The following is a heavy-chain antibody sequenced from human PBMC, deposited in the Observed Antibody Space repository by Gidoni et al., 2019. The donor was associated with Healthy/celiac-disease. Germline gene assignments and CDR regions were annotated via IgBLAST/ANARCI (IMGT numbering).Heavy chain of an antibody. CDR3: ARMADNTAMVTNFDY. CDR2: IIPILGIA. Sequence: QVQLVQSGAEVKTPGSSVKVSCKACGGTFSSYAISWVRQAPGQGLEWMGRIIPILGIANYAQNFQGRVTIPADKSTSTAYMELSSLRSEDTAVYYCARMADNTAMVTNFDYWGQGTLVTVSS. D-gene: IGHD5-18*01. V-gene: IGHV1-69*04. J-gene: IGHJ4*02. CDR1: GGTFSSYA.